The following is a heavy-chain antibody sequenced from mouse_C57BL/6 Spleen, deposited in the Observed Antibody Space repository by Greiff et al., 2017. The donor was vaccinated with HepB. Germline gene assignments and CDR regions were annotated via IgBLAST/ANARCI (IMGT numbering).Heavy chain of an antibody. CDR1: GYSITSGYY. V-gene: IGHV3-6*01. CDR3: ANYYGSSYGDWYFDV. CDR2: ISYDGSN. D-gene: IGHD1-1*01. J-gene: IGHJ1*03. Sequence: EVKLVESGPGLVKPSQSLSLTCSVTGYSITSGYYWNWIRQFPGNKLEWMGYISYDGSNNYNPSLKNRISITRDTSKNQFFLKLNSVTTEDTATYYCANYYGSSYGDWYFDVWGTGTTVTVSS.